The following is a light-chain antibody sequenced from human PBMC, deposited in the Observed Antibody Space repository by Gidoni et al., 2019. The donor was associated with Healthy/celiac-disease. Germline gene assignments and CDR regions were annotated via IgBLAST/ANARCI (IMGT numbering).Light chain of an antibody. CDR2: GAS. J-gene: IGKJ5*01. CDR1: QSVSSN. V-gene: IGKV3-15*01. Sequence: IVLPHSPATLSVSPGERATLSCRASQSVSSNLAWYQQKPGQAPRILIDGASTRATGIPARFSGSGSGTEFTLTISSLQSEDFAVYYCQQYNNWPPGITFGQGTRLEIK. CDR3: QQYNNWPPGIT.